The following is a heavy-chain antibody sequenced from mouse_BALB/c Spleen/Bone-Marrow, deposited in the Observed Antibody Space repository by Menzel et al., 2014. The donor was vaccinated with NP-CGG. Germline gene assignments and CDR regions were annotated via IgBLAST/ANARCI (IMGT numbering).Heavy chain of an antibody. V-gene: IGHV3-2*02. CDR1: GYSITSDYA. CDR2: ISYSGST. CDR3: AGNYWYFDV. D-gene: IGHD2-1*01. J-gene: IGHJ1*01. Sequence: QLKQSGPGLVEPSQSLSLTCTVTGYSITSDYAWNWIRQFPGNKLEWMGYISYSGSTSYNPSLKSRISITRDTSKNQFFLQLNSVTTEDTATYYCAGNYWYFDVWGAGTTVTVSS.